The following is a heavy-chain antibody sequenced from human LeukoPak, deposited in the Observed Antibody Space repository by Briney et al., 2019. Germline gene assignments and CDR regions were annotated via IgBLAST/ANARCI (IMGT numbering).Heavy chain of an antibody. V-gene: IGHV3-23*01. CDR2: ISGRSGST. J-gene: IGHJ4*02. D-gene: IGHD3-9*01. Sequence: GASLRLSCAASGFIFSNYARYWSRQAPGKGLEWVSAISGRSGSTYYADSVKGRFTISRDSSKNTLYLQMNSLRADDTAVYYCAKWGDYDVLTGYYVSDFWGQGTLVTVSS. CDR3: AKWGDYDVLTGYYVSDF. CDR1: GFIFSNYA.